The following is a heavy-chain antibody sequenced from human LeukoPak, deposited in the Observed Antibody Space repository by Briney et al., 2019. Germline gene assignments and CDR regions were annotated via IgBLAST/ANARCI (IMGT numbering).Heavy chain of an antibody. Sequence: NPGGPLSLSCEPSGLTFSSYSMNWFRQAPGKGLEWVSSISSSSSHIYYADSVKVRFTISRDNAKNPLYLQMDSLRAEDTAVYYCSRDAWSFGYWGQGTLVTVAS. CDR3: SRDAWSFGY. D-gene: IGHD2-8*02. CDR1: GLTFSSYS. CDR2: ISSSSSHI. V-gene: IGHV3-21*01. J-gene: IGHJ4*02.